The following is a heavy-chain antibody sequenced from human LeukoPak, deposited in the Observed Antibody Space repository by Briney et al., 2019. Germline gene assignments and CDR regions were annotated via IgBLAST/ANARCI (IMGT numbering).Heavy chain of an antibody. D-gene: IGHD4-23*01. CDR1: GYTFTSYY. V-gene: IGHV1-69*06. J-gene: IGHJ4*02. Sequence: SVKVSCKASGYTFTSYYMHWVRQAPGQGLEWMGGIIPIFGTANYAQKFQGRVTITADKSTSTVYKELSSLRSEDTAVYYCAREGGYYGGDFDYWGQGTLVTVSS. CDR3: AREGGYYGGDFDY. CDR2: IIPIFGTA.